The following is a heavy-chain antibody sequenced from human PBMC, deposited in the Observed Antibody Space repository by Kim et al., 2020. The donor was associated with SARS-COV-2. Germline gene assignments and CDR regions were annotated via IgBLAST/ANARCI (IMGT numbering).Heavy chain of an antibody. D-gene: IGHD6-19*01. J-gene: IGHJ4*02. Sequence: NYAQKFQGRVTITADKSTSTAYMELSSLRSEDTAVYYCARDSSGPRSFDYWGQGTLVTVSS. CDR3: ARDSSGPRSFDY. V-gene: IGHV1-69*04.